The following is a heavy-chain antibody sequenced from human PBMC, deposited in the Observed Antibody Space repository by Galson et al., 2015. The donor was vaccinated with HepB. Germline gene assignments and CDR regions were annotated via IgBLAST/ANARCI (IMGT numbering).Heavy chain of an antibody. V-gene: IGHV2-5*02. J-gene: IGHJ4*02. Sequence: PALVKPTQTLTLTCTFSGFSLSTSGVGVGWIRQPPGKALEWLALIYWDDDKRYSPSLKSRLTITKDTSKNQVVLTMTNMDPVDTATYYCAHLSSSSSSFVYPIYWGQGTLVTVSS. D-gene: IGHD6-13*01. CDR2: IYWDDDK. CDR1: GFSLSTSGVG. CDR3: AHLSSSSSSFVYPIY.